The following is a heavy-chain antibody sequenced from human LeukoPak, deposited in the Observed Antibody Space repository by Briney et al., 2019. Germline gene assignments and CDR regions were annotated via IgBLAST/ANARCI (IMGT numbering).Heavy chain of an antibody. CDR1: GGSISSSSYY. CDR3: ARRGSSIIVTGGAFDI. CDR2: IYYGGST. V-gene: IGHV4-39*01. D-gene: IGHD1-20*01. J-gene: IGHJ3*02. Sequence: PSETLSLTCTVSGGSISSSSYYWDWIRQPPGKGLEWIGSIYYGGSTYYNPSLKSRLTISVDTSKNQFSLKLSSVIAAATAVYYCARRGSSIIVTGGAFDIWGQGTMVTVSS.